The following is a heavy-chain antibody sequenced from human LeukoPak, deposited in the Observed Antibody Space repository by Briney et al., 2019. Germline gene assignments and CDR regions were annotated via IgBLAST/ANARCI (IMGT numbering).Heavy chain of an antibody. V-gene: IGHV3-30*02. Sequence: PGGSLRLSCAGSGFSFSSYGMHWVRQAPGKGLEWMAFIRSDGSNKYYADSVKGRFTISRDNSKNTLYLQMNSLRAEDTAIYYCARGQTTLRYFDWLLFDYWGQGTLVTVSS. J-gene: IGHJ4*02. CDR3: ARGQTTLRYFDWLLFDY. D-gene: IGHD3-9*01. CDR2: IRSDGSNK. CDR1: GFSFSSYG.